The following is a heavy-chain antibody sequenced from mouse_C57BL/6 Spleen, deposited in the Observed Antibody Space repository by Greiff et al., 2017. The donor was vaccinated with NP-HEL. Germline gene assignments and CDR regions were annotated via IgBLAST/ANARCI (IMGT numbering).Heavy chain of an antibody. J-gene: IGHJ1*03. V-gene: IGHV1-7*01. Sequence: QVQLKQSGAELAKPGASVKLSCKASGYTFTSYWMHWVKQRPGQGLEWIGYINPSSGYTKYNQKFKDKATLTADKSSSTAYMQLSSLTYEDSAVYYCARSTTVVARYFDVWGTGTTVTVSS. CDR1: GYTFTSYW. D-gene: IGHD1-1*01. CDR2: INPSSGYT. CDR3: ARSTTVVARYFDV.